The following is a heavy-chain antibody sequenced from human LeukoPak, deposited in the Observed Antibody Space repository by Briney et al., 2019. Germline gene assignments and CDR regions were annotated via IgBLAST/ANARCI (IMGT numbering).Heavy chain of an antibody. D-gene: IGHD3-3*01. Sequence: SETLSLTCAVYGGSFSDYYWSWIRQPPGKGLEWIGEINHSGSTNYNPSLKSRVTISVDTSKNQFSLKLSSVTAADTAVYYCARGRPGNFWYWGQGTLVTVCS. CDR2: INHSGST. CDR1: GGSFSDYY. CDR3: ARGRPGNFWY. V-gene: IGHV4-34*01. J-gene: IGHJ4*02.